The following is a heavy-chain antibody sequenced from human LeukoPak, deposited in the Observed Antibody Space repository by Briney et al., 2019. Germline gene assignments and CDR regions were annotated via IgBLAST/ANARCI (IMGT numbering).Heavy chain of an antibody. V-gene: IGHV3-30*18. D-gene: IGHD3-3*01. CDR3: AKEDDFWSGYLKIRAYGMDV. J-gene: IGHJ6*02. CDR2: ISYDGSNK. CDR1: GFTFSSYG. Sequence: PGGSLRLSCAASGFTFSSYGMHWVRQAPGKGLEWVAVISYDGSNKYYADSVKGRFTISRDNSKNTLYLQMNSLRAEDTAVYYCAKEDDFWSGYLKIRAYGMDVWGQGTLVTVSS.